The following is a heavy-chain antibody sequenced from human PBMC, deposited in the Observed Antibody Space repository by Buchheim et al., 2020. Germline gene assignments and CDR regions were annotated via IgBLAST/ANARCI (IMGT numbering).Heavy chain of an antibody. D-gene: IGHD4-11*01. CDR3: ARGVTTDSDYYYYYMDV. J-gene: IGHJ6*03. Sequence: QVQLQQWGAGLLKPSETLSLTCAVYGGSFSGYYWSWIRQPPGKGLEWIGEINHSGSTNYNPSLKSRVTISVNTSKNQFSLKLSSVTAADTAVYYCARGVTTDSDYYYYYMDVWGKGTT. V-gene: IGHV4-34*01. CDR1: GGSFSGYY. CDR2: INHSGST.